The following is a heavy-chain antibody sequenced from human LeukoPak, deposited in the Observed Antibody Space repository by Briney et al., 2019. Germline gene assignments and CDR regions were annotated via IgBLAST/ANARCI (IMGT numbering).Heavy chain of an antibody. CDR2: ISGSGGSI. J-gene: IGHJ4*02. Sequence: GGSLRLSCAASGFTFSSYSMNWVRQAPGKGLEWVSYISGSGGSIYYADSVKGRFTISRDNGRNSLYLQMNNLRAEDTALYYCARVTVGATADYLDYWGQGSLGTVSS. V-gene: IGHV3-48*01. D-gene: IGHD1-26*01. CDR3: ARVTVGATADYLDY. CDR1: GFTFSSYS.